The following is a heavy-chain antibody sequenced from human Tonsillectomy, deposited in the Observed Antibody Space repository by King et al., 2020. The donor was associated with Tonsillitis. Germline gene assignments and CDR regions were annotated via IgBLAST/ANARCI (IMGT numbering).Heavy chain of an antibody. V-gene: IGHV2-26*01. CDR1: GFSLSNARMG. Sequence: TLKESGPVLVKPTETLTLTCTVSGFSLSNARMGMSWIRQPPGKALEWLAHIFSNDEKSYSTSLKSRLTISKDTSKSQVVLTMTNMDPVDTATYYCARIICGRWLLPRSRWYFDLWGRGTLVTVSS. CDR2: IFSNDEK. J-gene: IGHJ2*01. CDR3: ARIICGRWLLPRSRWYFDL. D-gene: IGHD3-22*01.